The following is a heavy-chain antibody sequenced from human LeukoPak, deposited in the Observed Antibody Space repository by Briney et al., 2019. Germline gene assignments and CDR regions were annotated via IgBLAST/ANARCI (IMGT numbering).Heavy chain of an antibody. V-gene: IGHV3-48*01. CDR3: ARVRSWSRLVDTAMDYGMDV. D-gene: IGHD5-18*01. CDR1: GFTFSGYS. Sequence: LPGGSLRLSCAASGFTFSGYSMNWVRQAPGKGLEWVSFISSSSSTTYYADSVKGRFTISRDNSKNTLYLQMNSLRAEDTAVYYCARVRSWSRLVDTAMDYGMDVWGQGTTVTVSS. J-gene: IGHJ6*02. CDR2: ISSSSSTT.